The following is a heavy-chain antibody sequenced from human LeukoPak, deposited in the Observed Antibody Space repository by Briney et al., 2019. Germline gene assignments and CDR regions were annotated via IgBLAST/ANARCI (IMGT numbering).Heavy chain of an antibody. CDR2: TSGSI. CDR1: GASISSHY. D-gene: IGHD3/OR15-3a*01. J-gene: IGHJ6*03. V-gene: IGHV4-59*11. CDR3: ARVLAIFGLDTTDFYMDV. Sequence: PSETLSPTCAVSGASISSHYWSWIRQPPGKGLEWIGYTSGSISDNPSLKSRVAVSVDPSQNQVSLSLTSVTAADTAVYYCARVLAIFGLDTTDFYMDVWGKGTTVNVSS.